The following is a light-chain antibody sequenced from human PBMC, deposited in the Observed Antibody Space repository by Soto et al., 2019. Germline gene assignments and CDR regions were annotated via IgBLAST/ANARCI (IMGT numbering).Light chain of an antibody. J-gene: IGKJ4*01. CDR3: QQVNVYPST. Sequence: DIQMTQSPSSLSASVGDRVTITCRASQSISGWLAWYQQRPGKAPNLLIFDASTLESGVPSRFSGSGSGTDFTLTISSLQPEDFATYYCQQVNVYPSTFGGGTKVDIK. V-gene: IGKV1-5*01. CDR1: QSISGW. CDR2: DAS.